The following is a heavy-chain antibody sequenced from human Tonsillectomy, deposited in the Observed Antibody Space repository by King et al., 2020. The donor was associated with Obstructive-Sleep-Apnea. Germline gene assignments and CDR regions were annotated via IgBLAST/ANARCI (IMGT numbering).Heavy chain of an antibody. CDR1: GGSFSGYY. V-gene: IGHV4-34*01. Sequence: VQLQQWGAGLLKPSETLSLTCAVYGGSFSGYYWSWIRQPPGKGLEWIGEINHSGSTNYNPSLKSRVTISVDTSKNQFSLKLSSVTAADTAVYYCARGLGSKRITMVRGVKYFAYWGQGTLVTVSS. J-gene: IGHJ4*02. CDR2: INHSGST. D-gene: IGHD3-10*01. CDR3: ARGLGSKRITMVRGVKYFAY.